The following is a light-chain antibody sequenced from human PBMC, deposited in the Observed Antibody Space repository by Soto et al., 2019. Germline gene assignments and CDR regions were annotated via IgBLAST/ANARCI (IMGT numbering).Light chain of an antibody. CDR2: DTS. Sequence: EIVLTQSPATLSLSPGERATLSCRTSQTIRGLLNWYQQRPGQAPRLLIYDTSNRATDIPARFSGSGSGTDFILTISSLDPEDFGVYFCQQLHNWLITFGQGTRLDIK. CDR1: QTIRGL. CDR3: QQLHNWLIT. V-gene: IGKV3-11*01. J-gene: IGKJ5*01.